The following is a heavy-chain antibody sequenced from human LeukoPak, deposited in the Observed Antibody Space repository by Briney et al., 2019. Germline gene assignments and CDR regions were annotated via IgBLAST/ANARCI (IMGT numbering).Heavy chain of an antibody. J-gene: IGHJ6*02. Sequence: PGGSLRLSCAASGFTFSSYSMNWVRQAPGKGLEWVSYISSSGTTIYYADSVRGRFTISRDDAKNSLYLQMNSLRAEDTAVYYCARSPSSYYYYYGMDVWGQGTTVTVSS. D-gene: IGHD1-26*01. CDR2: ISSSGTTI. CDR1: GFTFSSYS. V-gene: IGHV3-48*04. CDR3: ARSPSSYYYYYGMDV.